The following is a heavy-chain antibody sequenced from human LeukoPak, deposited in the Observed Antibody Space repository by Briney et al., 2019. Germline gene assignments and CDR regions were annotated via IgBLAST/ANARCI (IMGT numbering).Heavy chain of an antibody. CDR1: GFTFSSYG. CDR2: IWYDGSNK. D-gene: IGHD5-12*01. CDR3: ARNRKVATAADSNDY. Sequence: GGSLRLSCAASGFTFSSYGMHWVRQAPGKGLEWVAVIWYDGSNKYYADSVKGRFTISRDNSKNTLYLQMNSLRAEDTAVYYCARNRKVATAADSNDYWGQGTLVTVSS. V-gene: IGHV3-33*01. J-gene: IGHJ4*02.